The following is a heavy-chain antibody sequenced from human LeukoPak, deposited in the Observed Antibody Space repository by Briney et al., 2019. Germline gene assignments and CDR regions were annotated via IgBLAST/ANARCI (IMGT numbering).Heavy chain of an antibody. CDR1: GYTLTSYG. V-gene: IGHV1-18*01. CDR2: ISAYNGNT. CDR3: ARDYRFRAAAGPFDY. Sequence: ASVKVSCKASGYTLTSYGISWVRQAPGQGLEWMGWISAYNGNTNYAQKLQGRGTMTTDTSTSTAYMELRSLRSDATAVYYCARDYRFRAAAGPFDYWGQGTLVTVSS. D-gene: IGHD6-13*01. J-gene: IGHJ4*02.